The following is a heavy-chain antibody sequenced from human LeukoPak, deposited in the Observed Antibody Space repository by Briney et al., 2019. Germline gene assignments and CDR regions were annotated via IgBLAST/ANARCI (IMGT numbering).Heavy chain of an antibody. V-gene: IGHV3-74*01. CDR2: INSDGSST. J-gene: IGHJ4*02. CDR1: GFTFSSYW. Sequence: QPGGSLRLSCAASGFTFSSYWMHWVRQAPGKGLVWVSRINSDGSSTSYADSVKGRFTISRDNSKNTLYLQMNSLRAEDTAVYYCAKVAKYSSSWYWGQGTLVTVSS. CDR3: AKVAKYSSSWY. D-gene: IGHD6-13*01.